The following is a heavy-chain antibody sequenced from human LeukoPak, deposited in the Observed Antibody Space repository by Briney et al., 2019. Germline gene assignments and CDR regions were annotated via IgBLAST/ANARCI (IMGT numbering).Heavy chain of an antibody. J-gene: IGHJ4*02. CDR3: VRGTGY. CDR2: ISSNGDNT. CDR1: GFTFSTYV. Sequence: GGSLRLSCSVSGFTFSTYVMHWVRQAPGKGLKYVSAISSNGDNTYYADSVKGRFTISRDNSKNTLYLQMSSLRADDTAVYYCVRGTGYWGQGTLVTVSS. V-gene: IGHV3-64D*06.